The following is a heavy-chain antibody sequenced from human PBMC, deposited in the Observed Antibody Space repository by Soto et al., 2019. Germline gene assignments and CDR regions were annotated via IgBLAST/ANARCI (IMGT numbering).Heavy chain of an antibody. CDR3: ARGPDIVVVPANNWFDP. Sequence: SETLSLTCTVSGGSISSYYWSWIRQPPGKGLEWIGYINHSGSTNYNPSLKSRVTISVDTSKNQFSLKLSSVTAADTAVYYCARGPDIVVVPANNWFDPWGQGTLVTVSS. D-gene: IGHD2-2*01. CDR1: GGSISSYY. CDR2: INHSGST. J-gene: IGHJ5*02. V-gene: IGHV4-59*12.